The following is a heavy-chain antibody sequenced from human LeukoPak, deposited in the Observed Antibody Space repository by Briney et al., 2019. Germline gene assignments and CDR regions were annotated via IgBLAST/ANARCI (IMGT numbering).Heavy chain of an antibody. CDR1: GYTFTSYY. V-gene: IGHV1-46*01. J-gene: IGHJ3*02. CDR3: ARAAESNAFDI. Sequence: ASVKVSCKASGYTFTSYYMHWVRQAPGQGLGWMGIINPSGGSTSYAQKFQGRVTMTRDTSTGTVYMELSSLRSEDTAVYYCARAAESNAFDIWGQGTMVTVSS. CDR2: INPSGGST.